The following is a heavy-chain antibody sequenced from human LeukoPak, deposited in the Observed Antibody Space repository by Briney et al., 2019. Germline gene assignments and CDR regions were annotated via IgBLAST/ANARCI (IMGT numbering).Heavy chain of an antibody. D-gene: IGHD3-3*01. Sequence: SETLSLTCAVYGGSFSGYYWSWIRQPPGKGLEWIGEINHSGSTNYNPSLKSRVTISVDTSKNQFSLKLSSVTAADTAVYYCARGRDHSRITIFGVVIIPDNWFDPWGQGTLVTVSS. CDR3: ARGRDHSRITIFGVVIIPDNWFDP. J-gene: IGHJ5*02. CDR2: INHSGST. CDR1: GGSFSGYY. V-gene: IGHV4-34*01.